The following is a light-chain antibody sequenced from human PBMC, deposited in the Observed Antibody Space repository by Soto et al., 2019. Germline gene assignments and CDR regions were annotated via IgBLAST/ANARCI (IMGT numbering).Light chain of an antibody. Sequence: QSVLTQSASVSGSPGQSITISCTGTSSDVGGYNYVSWYQQHPGKAPKLMIYDVSNRPSGVSNRFSGSKSGNTASLTISGLQAEDEADYYCSSYTSSSLDFYVFGTGTKVTVL. CDR3: SSYTSSSLDFYV. J-gene: IGLJ1*01. CDR2: DVS. CDR1: SSDVGGYNY. V-gene: IGLV2-14*01.